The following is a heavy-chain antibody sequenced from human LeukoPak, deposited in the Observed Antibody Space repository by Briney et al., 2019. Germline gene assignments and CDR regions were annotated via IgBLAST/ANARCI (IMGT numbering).Heavy chain of an antibody. J-gene: IGHJ6*03. CDR1: GGTFSSYA. CDR3: ARAITYYYYYYYMDV. V-gene: IGHV1-69*01. CDR2: IIPIFGTA. Sequence: PVKVSCKASGGTFSSYAISWVRQAPGQGLEWMGGIIPIFGTANYAQKFQGRVTITADESTSTAYMELSSLRSEDTAVYYCARAITYYYYYYYMDVWGKGTTVTVSS. D-gene: IGHD5-12*01.